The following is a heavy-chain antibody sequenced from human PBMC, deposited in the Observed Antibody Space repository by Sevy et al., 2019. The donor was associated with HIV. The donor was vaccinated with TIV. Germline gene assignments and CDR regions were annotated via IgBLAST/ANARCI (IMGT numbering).Heavy chain of an antibody. D-gene: IGHD1-1*01. V-gene: IGHV5-51*01. CDR3: AGPERNTISVDAFDI. J-gene: IGHJ3*02. Sequence: GESLKISCKGSGYRFNSYWIGWVRQMPGKGLEWMGYIYPGDSETRYSPSFQGQVTISAAKSISSAYLNWSSLKASDTAMYDCAGPERNTISVDAFDIWGQGTMVTVSS. CDR2: IYPGDSET. CDR1: GYRFNSYW.